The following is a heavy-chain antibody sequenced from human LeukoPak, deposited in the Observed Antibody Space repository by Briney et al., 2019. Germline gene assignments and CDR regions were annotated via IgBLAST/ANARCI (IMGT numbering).Heavy chain of an antibody. Sequence: VASVKVSCKASGYTFTGYYMHWVRQAPGQGLEWMGWINPNSGGTNYAQKFQGRVTMTRDTSISTAYMELSSLRSEDTAVYYCASGRGSLKLPFDYWGQGTLVTVSS. CDR1: GYTFTGYY. CDR2: INPNSGGT. D-gene: IGHD5-12*01. J-gene: IGHJ4*02. CDR3: ASGRGSLKLPFDY. V-gene: IGHV1-2*02.